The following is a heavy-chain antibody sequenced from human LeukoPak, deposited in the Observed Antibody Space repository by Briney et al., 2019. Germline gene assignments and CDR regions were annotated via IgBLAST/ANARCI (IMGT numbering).Heavy chain of an antibody. CDR3: AKTWGSSAWQPLDY. D-gene: IGHD6-19*01. J-gene: IGHJ4*02. Sequence: GGSLRLSCAASGFTFSSYSMNWVRQAPGKGLEWVSAISGSGDSTYYADSVKGRFTISRDNSKNTLYLQMNSLRAEDTAVYYCAKTWGSSAWQPLDYWGQGTLVTVPS. CDR1: GFTFSSYS. V-gene: IGHV3-23*01. CDR2: ISGSGDST.